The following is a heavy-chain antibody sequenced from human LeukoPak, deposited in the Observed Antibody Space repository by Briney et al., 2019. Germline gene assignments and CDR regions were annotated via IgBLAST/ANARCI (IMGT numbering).Heavy chain of an antibody. V-gene: IGHV1-2*02. CDR3: ARDDYGDLQSFEN. D-gene: IGHD4-17*01. Sequence: GASVKVSCTASGYTFTKNFLHWVRQAPGQGLEWMGWINPNDGGALYAQKFRGRVTMTTDTSITTAYMEMSTLTSDDTAVYYCARDDYGDLQSFENWGQGTLVTVSS. J-gene: IGHJ4*02. CDR1: GYTFTKNF. CDR2: INPNDGGA.